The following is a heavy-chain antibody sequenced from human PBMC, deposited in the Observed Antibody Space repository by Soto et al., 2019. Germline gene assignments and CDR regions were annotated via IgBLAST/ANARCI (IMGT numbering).Heavy chain of an antibody. CDR3: AKYGSSSWYYYYYGMDV. Sequence: GGSMRLASAVYGFRFGSYEMHWVRQAPGKGLEWVSFTSYDGSNKYYANSVKGRFTISRDNSKNTMYLQMNSLRAEDTAVYYCAKYGSSSWYYYYYGMDVWGQGTTVTVSS. J-gene: IGHJ6*02. CDR2: TSYDGSNK. V-gene: IGHV3-30*18. CDR1: GFRFGSYE. D-gene: IGHD6-13*01.